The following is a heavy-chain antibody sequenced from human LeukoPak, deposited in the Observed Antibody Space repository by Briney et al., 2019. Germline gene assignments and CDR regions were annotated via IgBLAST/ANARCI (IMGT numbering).Heavy chain of an antibody. V-gene: IGHV3-43*01. CDR3: VREYYYDSSGYAFDI. CDR1: GFTFDIYT. J-gene: IGHJ3*02. D-gene: IGHD3-22*01. CDR2: TNWDGGST. Sequence: GGSLRLSCAASGFTFDIYTMHWVRQAPGKGLEWVSLTNWDGGSTYYADSVKGRFTISRDNSKNSLYLQMNSLRTEDTALYYCVREYYYDSSGYAFDIWGQGTMVTVSS.